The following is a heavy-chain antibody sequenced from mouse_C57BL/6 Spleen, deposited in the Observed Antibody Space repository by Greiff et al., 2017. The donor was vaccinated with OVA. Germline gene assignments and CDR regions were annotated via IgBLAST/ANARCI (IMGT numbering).Heavy chain of an antibody. V-gene: IGHV1-53*01. CDR1: GYTFTSYW. D-gene: IGHD1-1*01. CDR2: INPSNGGT. CDR3: ERWDYGTSTSVGFDV. Sequence: QVQLQQPGTELVKPGASVKLSCKASGYTFTSYWMHWVKQRPGQGLEWIGNINPSNGGTNYNEKFKSKATLTVDKSSSTAYMQLSSLTSEDSAVYYCERWDYGTSTSVGFDVWGTGTTVTVSS. J-gene: IGHJ1*03.